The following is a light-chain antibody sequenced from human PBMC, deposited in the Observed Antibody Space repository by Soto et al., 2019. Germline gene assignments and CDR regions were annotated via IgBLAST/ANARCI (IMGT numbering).Light chain of an antibody. CDR1: QGIRND. Sequence: DIQMTQSPSSLSASVGDRVTITCRASQGIRNDLGWYQQRPGKAPKRLIYLASSLQSGVPSRFSGSGSGTEFILSINSLQPEDIGTYYCLQVYSFPRTFGQGTKVDIK. J-gene: IGKJ1*01. CDR2: LAS. V-gene: IGKV1-17*01. CDR3: LQVYSFPRT.